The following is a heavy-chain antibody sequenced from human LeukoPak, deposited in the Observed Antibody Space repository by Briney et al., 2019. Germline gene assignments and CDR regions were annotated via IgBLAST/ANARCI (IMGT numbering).Heavy chain of an antibody. J-gene: IGHJ4*02. CDR1: GFSLPTRPLG. V-gene: IGHV2-5*02. Sequence: SGPTLVNPTQTLTLTCSFSGFSLPTRPLGVGWIRQPPGKALEWLSVIYWDDDKRYNPSLKTRLTVTTATSKNQVVLIMTNMDPVDTATYYCAHRRSGYDWNHGDFDYWGQGTLVTVSS. CDR3: AHRRSGYDWNHGDFDY. CDR2: IYWDDDK. D-gene: IGHD1-20*01.